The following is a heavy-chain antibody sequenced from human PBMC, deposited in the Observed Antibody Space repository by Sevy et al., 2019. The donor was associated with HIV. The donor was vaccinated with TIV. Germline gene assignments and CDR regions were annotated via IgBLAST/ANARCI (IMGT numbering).Heavy chain of an antibody. CDR2: ISGSGGST. D-gene: IGHD3-10*01. J-gene: IGHJ4*02. CDR3: AKAYGSGSPPFD. V-gene: IGHV3-23*01. Sequence: GGSLRLSCAASGFTFSSYEMNWVRQAPGKGLEWVSTISGSGGSTYYADSVKGRFTISRDNFKNTLDLQMNSLRAEDTAVYYCAKAYGSGSPPFDWGQGTLVTVS. CDR1: GFTFSSYE.